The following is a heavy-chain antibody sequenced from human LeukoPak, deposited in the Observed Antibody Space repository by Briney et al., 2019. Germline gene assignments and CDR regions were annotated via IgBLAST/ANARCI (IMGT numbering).Heavy chain of an antibody. J-gene: IGHJ4*02. CDR1: GFTFSSYG. V-gene: IGHV3-30*02. Sequence: GGALRLTWASCGFTFSSYGMHWVRQAPGKGLEWVAFIRYDGSNKYYADSVKGRFTISRDNSKNTLYLQMNSLRAEDSAVYYCAKDSLGDWGQGTLVTVSS. CDR2: IRYDGSNK. CDR3: AKDSLGD.